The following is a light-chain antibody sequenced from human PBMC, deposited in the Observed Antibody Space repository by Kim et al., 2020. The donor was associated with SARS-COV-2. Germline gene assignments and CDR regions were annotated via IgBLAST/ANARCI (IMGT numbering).Light chain of an antibody. CDR1: QSVNNNY. CDR3: QQYGGPPWT. J-gene: IGKJ1*01. V-gene: IGKV3-20*01. CDR2: GAS. Sequence: EVVLTQSPGTLSLSPGERATLSCRASQSVNNNYITWLQQKPGQAPRLLIYGASIRATGIPDRFSGGGSGTDFTLTISRLEPEDFAVYHCQQYGGPPWTFGQGTKVDIK.